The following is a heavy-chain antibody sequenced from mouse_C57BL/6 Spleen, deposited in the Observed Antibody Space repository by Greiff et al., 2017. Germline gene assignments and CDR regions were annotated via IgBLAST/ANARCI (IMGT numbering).Heavy chain of an antibody. CDR1: GYAFSSSW. CDR3: ARKGYYGSSYDFDY. Sequence: QVQLQQSGPELVKPGASVKISCKASGYAFSSSWMNWVKQRPGKGLEWIGRIYPGDGDTNYNGKFKGKATLTADKSSSTAYMQLSSLTSEDSAVYFCARKGYYGSSYDFDYWGQGTTLTVSS. CDR2: IYPGDGDT. J-gene: IGHJ2*01. V-gene: IGHV1-82*01. D-gene: IGHD1-1*01.